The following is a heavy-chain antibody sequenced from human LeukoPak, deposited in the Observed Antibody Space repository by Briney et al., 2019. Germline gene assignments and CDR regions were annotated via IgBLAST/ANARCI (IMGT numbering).Heavy chain of an antibody. CDR2: INAGNGNT. CDR3: ARASSGWELLRLDY. V-gene: IGHV1-3*01. D-gene: IGHD1-26*01. CDR1: GYTFSDYA. Sequence: ASVKVSCKASGYTFSDYAMHWVRQAPGQRLEWMGWINAGNGNTKYSQKFQGRVTITRDTSASTAYMELSSLRSEDTAVYYCARASSGWELLRLDYWGQGTLVTVSS. J-gene: IGHJ4*02.